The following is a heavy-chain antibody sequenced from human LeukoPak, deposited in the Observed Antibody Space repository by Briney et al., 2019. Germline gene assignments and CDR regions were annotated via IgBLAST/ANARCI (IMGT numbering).Heavy chain of an antibody. J-gene: IGHJ2*01. CDR1: GGSIVSYY. V-gene: IGHV4-59*08. D-gene: IGHD6-25*01. CDR2: IYYTGST. Sequence: SVTLSLTCTVSGGSIVSYYWSWIRQPPGKGLEWIGYIYYTGSTNYNSSLKSRVTISVDTSKNQFSLKLSSVTAADTAVYYCARYLAAGYFDLWGRGTLVTVSS. CDR3: ARYLAAGYFDL.